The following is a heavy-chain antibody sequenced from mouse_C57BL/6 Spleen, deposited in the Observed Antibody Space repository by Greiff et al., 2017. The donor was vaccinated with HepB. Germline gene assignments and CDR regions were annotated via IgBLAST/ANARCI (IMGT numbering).Heavy chain of an antibody. CDR3: ARGHGVVATNFHD. D-gene: IGHD1-1*02. J-gene: IGHJ2*01. Sequence: QVQLQQPGAELVKPGASVKLSCKASGYTFTSYWMHWVKQRPGQGLEWIGMIHPNSGSTNYNEKFKSKATLTVDKSSSTAYMQHSSLTSEDSAVYYCARGHGVVATNFHDWVQGTTLTVPS. V-gene: IGHV1-64*01. CDR2: IHPNSGST. CDR1: GYTFTSYW.